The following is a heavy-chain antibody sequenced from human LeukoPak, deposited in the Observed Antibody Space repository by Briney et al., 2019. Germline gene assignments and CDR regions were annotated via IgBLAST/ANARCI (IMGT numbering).Heavy chain of an antibody. J-gene: IGHJ4*02. D-gene: IGHD3-10*02. CDR3: ARLVVRGVIMYYFDY. CDR1: GYSFTSSW. CDR2: IYPGDSDT. Sequence: GESLKISCNGSGYSFTSSWIGWVRQMPGKGLEWMGIIYPGDSDTRYSPSFQGQVTISVDKSISTAYLQWSSLKASDTAMYYCARLVVRGVIMYYFDYWGQGTLVTVSS. V-gene: IGHV5-51*01.